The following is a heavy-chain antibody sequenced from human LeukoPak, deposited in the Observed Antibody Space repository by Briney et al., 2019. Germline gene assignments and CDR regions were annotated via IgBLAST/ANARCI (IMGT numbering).Heavy chain of an antibody. J-gene: IGHJ3*02. CDR3: ARVPTGRNVVAAAARMGWDGAFDI. D-gene: IGHD2-2*01. CDR1: GGSFSEYY. Sequence: SETLSLTCAVYGGSFSEYYWSWIRQSPGKGLEWIAEISQSGSINYNPSLKSRVIISVDASKKQFSLKMSSVTAADTAMYYCARVPTGRNVVAAAARMGWDGAFDIWGQGTMVTVSS. CDR2: ISQSGSI. V-gene: IGHV4-34*01.